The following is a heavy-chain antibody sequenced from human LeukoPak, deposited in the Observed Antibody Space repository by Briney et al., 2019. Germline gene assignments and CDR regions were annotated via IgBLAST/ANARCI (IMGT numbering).Heavy chain of an antibody. V-gene: IGHV1-2*02. CDR3: ATPFTGGGPPY. J-gene: IGHJ4*02. Sequence: ASVKLSCKASGYPFTNYWLHWVRQAPGQGLEWMGWIVPDTGDTNYAQKFQGRVTMTRDTSISTAYMELSSLRSDDAAVYYCATPFTGGGPPYWGQGTLVTVSS. CDR2: IVPDTGDT. D-gene: IGHD3-16*01. CDR1: GYPFTNYW.